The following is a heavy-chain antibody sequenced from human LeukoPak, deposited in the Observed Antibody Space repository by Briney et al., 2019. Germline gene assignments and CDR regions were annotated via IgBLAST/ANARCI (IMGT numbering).Heavy chain of an antibody. CDR2: INPNSGGT. V-gene: IGHV1-2*02. CDR3: ARVDGSPDY. Sequence: ASVKVSCKASGYTFTGYYMHWVRQAPGQGLEWMGWINPNSGGTNYAQNFQGRVTITRDTSINTAYMELSSLRSEDTAIYYCARVDGSPDYWGQGTLVTVSS. D-gene: IGHD2-15*01. J-gene: IGHJ4*02. CDR1: GYTFTGYY.